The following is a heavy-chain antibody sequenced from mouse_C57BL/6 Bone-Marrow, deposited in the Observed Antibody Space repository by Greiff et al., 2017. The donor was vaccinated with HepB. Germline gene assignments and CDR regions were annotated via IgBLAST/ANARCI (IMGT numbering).Heavy chain of an antibody. CDR2: IDPENGDT. D-gene: IGHD2-2*01. V-gene: IGHV14-4*01. CDR3: TTRLWFCEGYY. CDR1: GFNIKDDY. J-gene: IGHJ2*01. Sequence: EVQLQQSGAELVRPGASVKLSCTASGFNIKDDYMHWVKQRPEQGLEWIGWIDPENGDTEYASKFQGKATITADTSSNTAYLQLSSLTSEDTAVYYCTTRLWFCEGYYWGQGTTLTVTS.